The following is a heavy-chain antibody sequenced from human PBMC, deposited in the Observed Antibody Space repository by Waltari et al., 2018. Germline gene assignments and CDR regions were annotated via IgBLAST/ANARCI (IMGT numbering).Heavy chain of an antibody. V-gene: IGHV4-59*01. CDR2: IYYSGMT. CDR3: ARGREDPGGVCCYYYYYMDV. D-gene: IGHD2-8*02. J-gene: IGHJ6*03. Sequence: QVQLQESGPGLVKPSETLSLTCTVSGGSISSYYWSWIRQPPGKGLEWIGYIYYSGMTTHNPARKSRVTISVDTSKNQFSWKLSSWTAADTAVYYGARGREDPGGVCCYYYYYMDVWGKGTTVTVSS. CDR1: GGSISSYY.